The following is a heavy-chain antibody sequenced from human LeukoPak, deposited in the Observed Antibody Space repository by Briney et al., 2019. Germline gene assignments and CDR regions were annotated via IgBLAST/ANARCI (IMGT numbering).Heavy chain of an antibody. D-gene: IGHD5-18*01. CDR1: GGSFSGYY. J-gene: IGHJ4*02. V-gene: IGHV4-34*01. CDR2: INHCEST. Sequence: SETLSLTCAVYGGSFSGYYWSWIRQPPGKGQEWVGEINHCESTNYNPYLKSRVTISVDTSKNQFSLKLSSVTAADTAVYYCASVGYSYGRPRRPFFDYWGQGTLVTVSS. CDR3: ASVGYSYGRPRRPFFDY.